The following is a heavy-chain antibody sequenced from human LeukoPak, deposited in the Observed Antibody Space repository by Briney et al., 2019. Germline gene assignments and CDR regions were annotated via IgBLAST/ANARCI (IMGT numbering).Heavy chain of an antibody. D-gene: IGHD3-10*01. CDR2: FDPEDGET. Sequence: ASVKVSCKVSGYTLTELSMHWVRQAPAKGLEWMGGFDPEDGETIYAQKFQGRVTMTEDTSTDTAYMELSSLRSDDTAVYYCATQSDYYGSGSYFDYWGQGTLVTVSS. J-gene: IGHJ4*02. CDR1: GYTLTELS. CDR3: ATQSDYYGSGSYFDY. V-gene: IGHV1-24*01.